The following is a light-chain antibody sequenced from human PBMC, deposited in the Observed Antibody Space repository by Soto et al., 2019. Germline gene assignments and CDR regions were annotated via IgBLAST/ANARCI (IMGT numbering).Light chain of an antibody. CDR1: SGHSNYA. V-gene: IGLV4-69*02. Sequence: QLVLTQSPSASASLGASVKLTCSLSSGHSNYAIAWHQQRPAKAPRYLMKVNSDCRHSNGDGIPDRFSASSSGAERYLNNSSLQSEEEAHYYSQSWGAGIQVFGGGTQLTL. CDR2: VNSDCRH. CDR3: QSWGAGIQV. J-gene: IGLJ3*02.